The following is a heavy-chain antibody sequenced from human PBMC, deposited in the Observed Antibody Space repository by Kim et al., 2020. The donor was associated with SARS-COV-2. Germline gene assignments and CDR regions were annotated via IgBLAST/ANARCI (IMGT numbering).Heavy chain of an antibody. CDR3: ATVVFYYDAGYFKN. D-gene: IGHD3-22*01. V-gene: IGHV3-66*01. J-gene: IGHJ1*01. Sequence: YADHVKGRLIISRDHSKNTLYLQMNSLRAEDTAVYYCATVVFYYDAGYFKNWGQGTLVIVSS.